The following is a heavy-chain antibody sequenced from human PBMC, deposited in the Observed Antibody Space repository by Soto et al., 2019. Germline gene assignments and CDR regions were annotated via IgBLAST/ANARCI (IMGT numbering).Heavy chain of an antibody. D-gene: IGHD2-21*01. CDR3: ARGATSYFYPHSYRIDV. CDR1: GFTFSEYY. V-gene: IGHV3-11*01. Sequence: GGSLRLSCAASGFTFSEYYMKWIRQAPGKXLEWVSFISSSSGSSIYYADSVKGRFTISRDNAKNSLYLQMNSLRAEDTAVYYCARGATSYFYPHSYRIDVWGQGTPVTVSS. CDR2: ISSSSGSSI. J-gene: IGHJ6*02.